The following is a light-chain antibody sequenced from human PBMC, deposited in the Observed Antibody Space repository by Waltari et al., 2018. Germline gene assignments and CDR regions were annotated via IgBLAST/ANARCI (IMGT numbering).Light chain of an antibody. CDR2: ETS. V-gene: IGLV1-51*02. CDR3: GTWDSSLSGAV. CDR1: SSNIWNNF. Sequence: QSVLTQPPSVSAAPGQRVTISCSGGSSNIWNNFVSWYRHFPGTAPKLLIYETSERPSGIPGRFSGSKSGTSATLDITGLQAGDEADYYCGTWDSSLSGAVFGGGTHLTVL. J-gene: IGLJ7*01.